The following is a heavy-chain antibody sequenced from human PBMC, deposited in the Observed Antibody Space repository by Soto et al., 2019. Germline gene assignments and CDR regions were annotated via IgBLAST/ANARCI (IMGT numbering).Heavy chain of an antibody. CDR1: GFTFSSYS. CDR2: ISSSSSYI. Sequence: GGSLRLSCAASGFTFSSYSMNWVRQAPGKGLEWVSSISSSSSYIYYADSVKGRFTISRDNAKNSLYLQMNSLRAEDTAVYYCARDRQLVTTHFDYWGQGTLVTVSS. D-gene: IGHD4-17*01. V-gene: IGHV3-21*01. CDR3: ARDRQLVTTHFDY. J-gene: IGHJ4*02.